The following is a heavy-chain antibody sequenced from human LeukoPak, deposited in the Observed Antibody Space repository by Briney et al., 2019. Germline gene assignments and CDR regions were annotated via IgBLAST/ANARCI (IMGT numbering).Heavy chain of an antibody. Sequence: SETLSLTCTVSGGSISSSSYYWGWIRQPPGKGLEWIGSIYYSGSTYYNPSLKSRVTISVDTSRNQFSLKLSSVTAADTAVYYCARRSVSGSYFRPWGQGTLVTVSS. V-gene: IGHV4-39*01. CDR1: GGSISSSSYY. J-gene: IGHJ4*02. D-gene: IGHD1-26*01. CDR3: ARRSVSGSYFRP. CDR2: IYYSGST.